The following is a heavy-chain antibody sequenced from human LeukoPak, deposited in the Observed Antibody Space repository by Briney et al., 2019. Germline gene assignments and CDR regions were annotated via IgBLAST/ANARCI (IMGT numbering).Heavy chain of an antibody. Sequence: ASVTVSCKASGYTFTSYGISWVRQAPGQGLEWMGWISAYNGNTNYAQELQGRVTMTTDTSTSTAYMELRSLRSDDTAVYYCARLRYCSGGSCYGVDYWGQGTLVTVSS. CDR2: ISAYNGNT. D-gene: IGHD2-15*01. CDR1: GYTFTSYG. V-gene: IGHV1-18*01. J-gene: IGHJ4*02. CDR3: ARLRYCSGGSCYGVDY.